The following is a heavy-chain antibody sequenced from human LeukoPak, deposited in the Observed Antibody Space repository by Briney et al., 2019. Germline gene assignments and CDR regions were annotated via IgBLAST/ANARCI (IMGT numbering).Heavy chain of an antibody. Sequence: GGSLRLSCAASGFTFDDYAMHWVRQAPGKGLEWVSGISWNSGSIGYADSVMGRFTISRDNAKNSLYLQMNSLRAEDTALYYCAKGFSYSYGFLVYWGQGTLVTVSS. D-gene: IGHD5-18*01. CDR3: AKGFSYSYGFLVY. V-gene: IGHV3-9*01. CDR1: GFTFDDYA. CDR2: ISWNSGSI. J-gene: IGHJ4*02.